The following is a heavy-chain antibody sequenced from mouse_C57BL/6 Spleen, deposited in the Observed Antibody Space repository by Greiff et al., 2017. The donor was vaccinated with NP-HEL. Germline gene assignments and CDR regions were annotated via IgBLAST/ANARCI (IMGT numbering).Heavy chain of an antibody. V-gene: IGHV5-4*01. Sequence: EVQVVESGGGLVKPGGSLKLSCAASGFTFSSYAMSWVRQTPEKRLEWVATISDGGSYTYYPDNVKGRFTISRDNAKNNLYLQMSHLKSEDTAMYYCARDQLGRRGYFDYWGQGTTLTVSS. CDR2: ISDGGSYT. CDR3: ARDQLGRRGYFDY. CDR1: GFTFSSYA. J-gene: IGHJ2*01. D-gene: IGHD4-1*02.